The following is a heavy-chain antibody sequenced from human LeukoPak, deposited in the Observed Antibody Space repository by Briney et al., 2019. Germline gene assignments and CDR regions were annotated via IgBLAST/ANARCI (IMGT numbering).Heavy chain of an antibody. V-gene: IGHV3-23*01. D-gene: IGHD6-19*01. CDR3: SKYSCGWCFEY. J-gene: IGHJ4*02. CDR1: GFTFSSYA. CDR2: ISASGGST. Sequence: PGRSLRLSCAASGFTFSSYAMSWVRPAPGKGLEWVSGISASGGSTYQADSAKGRCPISRNNSKDTVFFQMSSRNTQGPGFIYRSKYSCGWCFEYWGQGTLVTVSS.